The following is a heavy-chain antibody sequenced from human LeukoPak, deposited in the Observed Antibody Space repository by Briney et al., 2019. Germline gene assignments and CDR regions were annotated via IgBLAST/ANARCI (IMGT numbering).Heavy chain of an antibody. D-gene: IGHD6-13*01. J-gene: IGHJ5*02. CDR1: GGSFSGYY. V-gene: IGHV4-34*01. CDR2: INHSGST. Sequence: SETLSLTCAVYGGSFSGYYWSWIRQPPGKGLEWIGEINHSGSTNYNPSLKSRVTISVDTSKNQFSLKLSSVTAADTAVYYCARGKLYSRFGWFGPWGQGTLVTVSS. CDR3: ARGKLYSRFGWFGP.